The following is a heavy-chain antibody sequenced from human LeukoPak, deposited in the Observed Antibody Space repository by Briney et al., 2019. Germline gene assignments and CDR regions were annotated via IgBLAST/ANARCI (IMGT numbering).Heavy chain of an antibody. J-gene: IGHJ4*02. V-gene: IGHV1-46*01. CDR2: INPSGGST. CDR1: GYTFTSYY. CDR3: AREYSSSETGYYFDY. D-gene: IGHD6-6*01. Sequence: ASVKVSCKASGYTFTSYYMHWVRQAPGQGLEWMGIINPSGGSTSYAQKFQGRVTMTRDTSTSTVYMELSSLRSEDTAVYCCAREYSSSETGYYFDYWGQGTLVTVSS.